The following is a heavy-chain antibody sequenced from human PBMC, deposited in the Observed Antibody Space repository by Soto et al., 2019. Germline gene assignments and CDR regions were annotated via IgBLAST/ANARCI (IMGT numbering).Heavy chain of an antibody. Sequence: QVQVVESGGGVVQPGRSLRLSCAASGFTFSNYGMHWVLQAPGKGLEWVAVISYDGNREYYIDSVKGRFTISRDNSENKLHLQMNSLRGEDTAVYYCAKDGEFRSFDGWLDAWGQGTLVTVSS. CDR3: AKDGEFRSFDGWLDA. J-gene: IGHJ5*02. CDR1: GFTFSNYG. V-gene: IGHV3-30*18. D-gene: IGHD3-10*01. CDR2: ISYDGNRE.